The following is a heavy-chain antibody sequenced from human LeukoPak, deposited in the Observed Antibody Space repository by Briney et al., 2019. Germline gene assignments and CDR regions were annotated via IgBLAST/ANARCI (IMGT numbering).Heavy chain of an antibody. Sequence: SETLSLTCAVYGGSFSGYYWSWIRQPPGKGLEWIGEINHSGSTNYNPSLKSRVTISVDTSKNQFSLKLSSVTAADTAVYYYARGKRGYSSSWYDYWGQGTLVTVSS. CDR1: GGSFSGYY. CDR2: INHSGST. CDR3: ARGKRGYSSSWYDY. D-gene: IGHD6-13*01. V-gene: IGHV4-34*01. J-gene: IGHJ4*02.